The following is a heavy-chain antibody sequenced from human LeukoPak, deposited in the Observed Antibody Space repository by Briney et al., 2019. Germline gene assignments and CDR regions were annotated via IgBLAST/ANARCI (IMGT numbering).Heavy chain of an antibody. D-gene: IGHD5-12*01. CDR1: GYTFTSYD. CDR3: ASGRGLVATIAIDY. J-gene: IGHJ4*02. CDR2: MSPNSGNT. V-gene: IGHV1-8*01. Sequence: GASVKVSCKASGYTFTSYDINWVRQATGQGLEWMGWMSPNSGNTGYAQKFQGRVTITADKSTSTAYMELSSLRSEDTAVYYCASGRGLVATIAIDYWGQGTLVTVSS.